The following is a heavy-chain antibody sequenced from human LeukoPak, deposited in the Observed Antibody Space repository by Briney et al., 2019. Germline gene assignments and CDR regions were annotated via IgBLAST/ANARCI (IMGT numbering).Heavy chain of an antibody. CDR1: GFTFDDYA. V-gene: IGHV3-9*01. CDR3: AKDHSGSIDY. D-gene: IGHD3-22*01. Sequence: PGGSLRLSCAASGFTFDDYAMHWVRQAPGKGLEWVSGISWNSGSIGYADSVKGRFTISRDNAKNSLYLQMNSLRPEDTALYYCAKDHSGSIDYWGQGTLVTVSS. J-gene: IGHJ4*02. CDR2: ISWNSGSI.